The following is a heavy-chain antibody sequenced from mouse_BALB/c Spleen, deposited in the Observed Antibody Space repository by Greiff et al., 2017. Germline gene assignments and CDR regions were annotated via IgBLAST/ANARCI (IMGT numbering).Heavy chain of an antibody. CDR2: IDTSDSYT. V-gene: IGHV1-69*01. J-gene: IGHJ4*01. CDR1: GYTFTDYW. CDR3: ARSTTVGYAMDY. D-gene: IGHD1-1*01. Sequence: QVQLQQPGAELVMPGASVKMSCKASGYTFTDYWMHWVKQRPGQGLEWIGAIDTSDSYTSYNQKFKGKATLTVDESSSTAYMQLSSLTSEDSAVYYCARSTTVGYAMDYWGQGTSVTVSS.